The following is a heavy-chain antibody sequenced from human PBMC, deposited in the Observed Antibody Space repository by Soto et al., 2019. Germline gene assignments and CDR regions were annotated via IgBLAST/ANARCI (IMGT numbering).Heavy chain of an antibody. CDR2: IIPIFGTA. J-gene: IGHJ6*02. CDR1: GGTFSSYA. D-gene: IGHD3-3*01. CDR3: ARGEYYDFWSGYFPDNPGHHYGMDV. V-gene: IGHV1-69*06. Sequence: SVKVSCKASGGTFSSYAISWVRQAPGQGLEWMGGIIPIFGTANYAQKFQGRVTITADKSTSTAYMELSSLRSEDTAVYYCARGEYYDFWSGYFPDNPGHHYGMDVWGQGTTVTVSS.